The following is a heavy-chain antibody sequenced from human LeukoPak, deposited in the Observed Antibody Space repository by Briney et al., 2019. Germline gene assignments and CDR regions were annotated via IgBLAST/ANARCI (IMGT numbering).Heavy chain of an antibody. CDR2: IIPILGIA. CDR3: ARGDSFTWFDP. CDR1: GGTFSSYA. D-gene: IGHD5-18*01. V-gene: IGHV1-69*04. J-gene: IGHJ5*02. Sequence: GASVKVSCKASGGTFSSYAISWVRQAPGQGLEWMGRIIPILGIANYAQKFQGRVTITADKSTSTAYMELSSLRSEDTAVYYCARGDSFTWFDPWGQGTLATVSS.